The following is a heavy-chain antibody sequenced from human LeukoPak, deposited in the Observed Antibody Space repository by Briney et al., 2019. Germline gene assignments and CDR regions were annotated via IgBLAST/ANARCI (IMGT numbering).Heavy chain of an antibody. V-gene: IGHV1-2*02. CDR2: INPNSGGT. CDR3: AREGGIAARGRKGWFDP. Sequence: ASVKVSCKASGYTFTGYYMHWVRQAPGQGLEWMGWINPNSGGTNYAQKFQGRVTMTRDTSISTAYMELSRLRSDDTAVYYCAREGGIAARGRKGWFDPLGQGTLVT. D-gene: IGHD6-6*01. CDR1: GYTFTGYY. J-gene: IGHJ5*02.